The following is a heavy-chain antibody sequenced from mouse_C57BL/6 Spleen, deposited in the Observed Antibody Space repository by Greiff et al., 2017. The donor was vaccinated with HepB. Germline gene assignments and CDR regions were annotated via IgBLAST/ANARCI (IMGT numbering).Heavy chain of an antibody. CDR2: ISSGSSTI. V-gene: IGHV5-17*01. CDR1: GFTFSDYG. J-gene: IGHJ1*03. CDR3: ERGTDWYFDV. D-gene: IGHD3-3*01. Sequence: EVQLVESGGGLVKPGGSLKLSCAASGFTFSDYGMHWVRQAPEKGLEWVAYISSGSSTIYYADTVKGRFTISRDNAKNTLFLQMTSLRAEDTAMYYCERGTDWYFDVWGTGTTVTVSS.